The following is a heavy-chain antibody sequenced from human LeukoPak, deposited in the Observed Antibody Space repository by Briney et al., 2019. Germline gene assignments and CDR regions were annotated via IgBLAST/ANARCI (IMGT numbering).Heavy chain of an antibody. V-gene: IGHV3-11*01. CDR1: GFTFSDYY. CDR3: AREQGYCSSTSCCDFDY. J-gene: IGHJ4*02. CDR2: ISSSGSTI. Sequence: GGSLRLSCAASGFTFSDYYMSWIRQAPGKGLEWVSYISSSGSTIYYADSVKGRFTISRDNAKNSLYLQMNSLRAEDTAVYYCAREQGYCSSTSCCDFDYWGQGTLVTVSS. D-gene: IGHD2-2*01.